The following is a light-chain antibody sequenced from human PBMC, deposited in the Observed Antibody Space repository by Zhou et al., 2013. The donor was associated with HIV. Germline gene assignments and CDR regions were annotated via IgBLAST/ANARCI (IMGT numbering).Light chain of an antibody. J-gene: IGKJ1*01. CDR2: KAS. CDR1: QSISSW. Sequence: DIQMTQSPSTLSASVGDRVTITCRASQSISSWLAWYQQKPGKAPKLLIYKASSLETGVPSRFSGSGSGTEFTLTISSLQPDDFATYYCQQCDSYSWTFGRRDQGGN. CDR3: QQCDSYSWT. V-gene: IGKV1-5*03.